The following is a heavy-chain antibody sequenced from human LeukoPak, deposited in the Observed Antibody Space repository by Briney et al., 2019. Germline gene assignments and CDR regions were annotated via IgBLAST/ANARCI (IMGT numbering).Heavy chain of an antibody. CDR2: ISVSRGSI. J-gene: IGHJ4*02. V-gene: IGHV3-48*01. D-gene: IGHD2-15*01. Sequence: PGGSLRLSCAASGFTFSSYSMHWVRQAPGKGLEWVSSISVSRGSIYYADSAKGRFTISRDNAKNSLFLQMDSLRAEDTAVYYCATGYCSGSGCNSEGDWGQGTLVTVSS. CDR1: GFTFSSYS. CDR3: ATGYCSGSGCNSEGD.